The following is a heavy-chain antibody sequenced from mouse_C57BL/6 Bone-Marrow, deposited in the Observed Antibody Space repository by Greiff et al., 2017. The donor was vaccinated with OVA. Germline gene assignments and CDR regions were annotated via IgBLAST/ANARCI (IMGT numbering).Heavy chain of an antibody. CDR3: ARDYYGSYWYFDV. CDR2: IDPSDSYT. CDR1: GYTFPSYW. Sequence: QVQLQQPGAELVMPGASVKLSCKASGYTFPSYWMHWVKQRPGQGLEWIGEIDPSDSYTNYNQKFKGKSTLTVDKSSSTAYMQLSSLTSEDSAVYYCARDYYGSYWYFDVWGTGTTVTVSS. J-gene: IGHJ1*03. D-gene: IGHD1-1*01. V-gene: IGHV1-69*01.